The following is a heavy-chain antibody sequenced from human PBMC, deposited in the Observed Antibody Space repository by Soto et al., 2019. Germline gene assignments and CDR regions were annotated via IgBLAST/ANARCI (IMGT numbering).Heavy chain of an antibody. CDR1: GFTVRSNY. CDR2: IYSAGST. D-gene: IGHD3-22*01. V-gene: IGHV3-66*04. Sequence: GGSLRLSCASSGFTVRSNYMNWVRQAPGKGLEWVSVIYSAGSTYYADSVKGRFTISRDNSRNTLYLQMSSLRADDTAVYYCARQDSSDLYFDDWGQGTLVTVSS. CDR3: ARQDSSDLYFDD. J-gene: IGHJ4*02.